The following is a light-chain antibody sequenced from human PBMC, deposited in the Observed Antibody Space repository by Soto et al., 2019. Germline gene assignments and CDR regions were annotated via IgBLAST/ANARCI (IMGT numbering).Light chain of an antibody. Sequence: QSVLTQPSSVSASPGQSILISCTGTSDDIGAYDYVSWYQQHPGKAPKLILYAVSNRPSGVSTRFSGSKSGNTASLTISGVQADDDADYYCSSYRSSDTLEVFGTGTKLTVL. CDR3: SSYRSSDTLEV. CDR2: AVS. V-gene: IGLV2-14*01. CDR1: SDDIGAYDY. J-gene: IGLJ1*01.